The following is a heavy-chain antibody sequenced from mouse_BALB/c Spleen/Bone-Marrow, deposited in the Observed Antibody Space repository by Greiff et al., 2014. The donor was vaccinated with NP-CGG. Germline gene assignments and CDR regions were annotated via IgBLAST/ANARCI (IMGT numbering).Heavy chain of an antibody. CDR1: GSPFTSYT. D-gene: IGHD1-1*01. CDR3: ARSGRLLRDPYFDY. J-gene: IGHJ2*01. CDR2: INPSSGYT. Sequence: QVQLKESGAELARPGASVKMSCKASGSPFTSYTMHWVKQRPGQGLEWIGYINPSSGYTNYNQKFKDKATLTADKSSSTAYMQLRSRTYDDSAVYYCARSGRLLRDPYFDYWGQGTTLTVSS. V-gene: IGHV1-4*01.